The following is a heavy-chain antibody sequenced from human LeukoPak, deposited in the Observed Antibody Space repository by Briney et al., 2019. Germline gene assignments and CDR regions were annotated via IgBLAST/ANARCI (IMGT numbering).Heavy chain of an antibody. Sequence: TGGSLRLSCAASGFTFSSYSMNWVRQAPGKGLEWVSSISSRSSYIFYTDSVKGRFTVSRDNAKNSLYLQMNSLRAEDTAVYYCARDWTVGDPNVFAIWGQGTMVTVSS. V-gene: IGHV3-21*06. CDR1: GFTFSSYS. J-gene: IGHJ3*02. D-gene: IGHD3/OR15-3a*01. CDR3: ARDWTVGDPNVFAI. CDR2: ISSRSSYI.